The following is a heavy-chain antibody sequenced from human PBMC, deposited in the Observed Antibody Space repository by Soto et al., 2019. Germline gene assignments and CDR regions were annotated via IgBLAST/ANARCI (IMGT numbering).Heavy chain of an antibody. CDR3: AKDLAPFPAAMSDY. Sequence: RGSLRLSCAASGFTFSSYAMSWVRQAPGKGLEWVSAISGSGGSTYYADSVKGRFTISRDNSKNTLYLQMNSLRAEDTAVYYCAKDLAPFPAAMSDYWGHGTLVTVSS. CDR2: ISGSGGST. J-gene: IGHJ4*01. CDR1: GFTFSSYA. V-gene: IGHV3-23*01. D-gene: IGHD2-2*01.